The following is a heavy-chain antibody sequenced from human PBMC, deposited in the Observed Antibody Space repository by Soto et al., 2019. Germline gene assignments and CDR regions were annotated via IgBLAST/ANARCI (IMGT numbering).Heavy chain of an antibody. D-gene: IGHD6-13*01. Sequence: LRLSCAASGFTFSSYAMSWVRQAPGKGLEWVSAISGSGGSTYYADSVKGRFTISRDNSKNTLYLQMNSLRAEDTAVYYCAKDWYSSSWFSFDYWGQGTLVTVSS. CDR3: AKDWYSSSWFSFDY. CDR2: ISGSGGST. J-gene: IGHJ4*02. V-gene: IGHV3-23*01. CDR1: GFTFSSYA.